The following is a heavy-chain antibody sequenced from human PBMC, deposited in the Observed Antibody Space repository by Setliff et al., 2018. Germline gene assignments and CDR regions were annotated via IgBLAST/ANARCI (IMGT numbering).Heavy chain of an antibody. Sequence: GGSLRLSCAASGFTFSSYWMHWVRQAPGKGLVWVSRINSDGSSTSYADSVKGRFTISRDNAKNTLYLQMNSLRAEDTAVYYCVRRELQLRRYFDFWGQGTLVTVSS. CDR2: INSDGSST. D-gene: IGHD1-7*01. CDR3: VRRELQLRRYFDF. V-gene: IGHV3-74*01. J-gene: IGHJ4*02. CDR1: GFTFSSYW.